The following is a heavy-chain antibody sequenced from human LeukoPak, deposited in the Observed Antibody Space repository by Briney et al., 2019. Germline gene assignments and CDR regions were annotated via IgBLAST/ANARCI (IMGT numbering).Heavy chain of an antibody. D-gene: IGHD6-6*01. Sequence: SETLSLTCTVSGGSISSSSYYWGWIRQPPGKGLEWIGSIYYSGSTYYNPSLKSRVTISVDTSKNQFSLKLSSVTAADTAVYYCARVQLAARIFDYWGRGTLVTVSS. J-gene: IGHJ4*02. CDR3: ARVQLAARIFDY. V-gene: IGHV4-39*01. CDR2: IYYSGST. CDR1: GGSISSSSYY.